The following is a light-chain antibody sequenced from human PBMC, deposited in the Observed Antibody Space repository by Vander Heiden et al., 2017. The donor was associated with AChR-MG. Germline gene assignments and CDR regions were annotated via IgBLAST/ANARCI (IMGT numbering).Light chain of an antibody. CDR1: NIGSKS. J-gene: IGLJ3*02. V-gene: IGLV3-21*04. CDR3: QVWDSSSDHRV. CDR2: YDS. Sequence: SSVLTQPPSASVAPGKTARITCGGNNIGSKSVHWYQQKPGQAPVLVIYYDSDRPSGIPERFSGSNSGNTATLTISRVEAGDEADHYCQVWDSSSDHRVFGGGTKLTVL.